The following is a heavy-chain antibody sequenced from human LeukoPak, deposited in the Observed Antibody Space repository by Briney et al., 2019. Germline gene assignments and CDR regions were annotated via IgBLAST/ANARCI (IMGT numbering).Heavy chain of an antibody. CDR3: ARGLHSRSSGRRFDVFEI. V-gene: IGHV4-59*01. J-gene: IGHJ3*02. CDR1: GGSISSYY. D-gene: IGHD6-6*01. CDR2: VYYSGST. Sequence: PSETLSLTCTVSGGSISSYYCSWIRQPPGKGLEWIGYVYYSGSTNYNPSLKSRVTISADTSKNQFSLKLSSVTAADTAVYYCARGLHSRSSGRRFDVFEIWGQGTMVTVSS.